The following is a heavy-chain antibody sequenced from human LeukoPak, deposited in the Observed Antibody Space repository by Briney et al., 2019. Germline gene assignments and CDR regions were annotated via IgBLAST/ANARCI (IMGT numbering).Heavy chain of an antibody. CDR3: ARGPFTIFGVVTIAPFNY. J-gene: IGHJ4*02. Sequence: ASVKVSCKASGYTFTSYDINWVRQATGQGLEWMGWMNPNSGNTGYAQKFQGRVTMTRNTSISTAYMELSSLRSEDTAVYYCARGPFTIFGVVTIAPFNYWGQGTLVTVSS. CDR1: GYTFTSYD. CDR2: MNPNSGNT. D-gene: IGHD3-3*01. V-gene: IGHV1-8*01.